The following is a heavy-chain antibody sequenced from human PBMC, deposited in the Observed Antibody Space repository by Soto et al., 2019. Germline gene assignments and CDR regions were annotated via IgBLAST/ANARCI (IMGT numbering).Heavy chain of an antibody. CDR1: GFTFSSYW. J-gene: IGHJ6*02. CDR3: ARGGQYDSSGYDYYYYYGMDV. Sequence: EVQLVESGGGLVQPGGSLRLSCAASGFTFSSYWMHWVRQAPGKGLVWVSRINSDGSSTSYADSVKGRFTISRDNAKNTRYLQMNSLRAEDTAVYYCARGGQYDSSGYDYYYYYGMDVWGQGTTVTVSS. V-gene: IGHV3-74*01. CDR2: INSDGSST. D-gene: IGHD3-22*01.